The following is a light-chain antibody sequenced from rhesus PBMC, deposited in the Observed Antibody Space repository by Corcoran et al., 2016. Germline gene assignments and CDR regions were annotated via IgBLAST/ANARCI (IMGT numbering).Light chain of an antibody. CDR2: GAS. J-gene: IGKJ2*01. Sequence: EIVMTQSPATLPLSPGERATLSCRASQSVSSYLAWYQQKPGQAPRLLSYGASSRATGIPDRFSGSGSGTDFTLTISSLEPEDFAVYYCQETSNLYSFGQGTKVEMK. CDR3: QETSNLYS. V-gene: IGKV3-31*02. CDR1: QSVSSY.